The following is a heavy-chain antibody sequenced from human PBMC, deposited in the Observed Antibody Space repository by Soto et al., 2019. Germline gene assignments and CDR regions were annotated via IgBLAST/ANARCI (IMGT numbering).Heavy chain of an antibody. D-gene: IGHD3-22*01. V-gene: IGHV3-9*01. CDR1: GFTFDDYA. J-gene: IGHJ4*02. CDR3: VKDSESSGYLTHLDY. Sequence: PGGSLRLSRVASGFTFDDYAIHWVRQTPGKRLECVSGLTRNCEVLGYANSVKGRFNSSRDNAKNSLYLEMNSLIPEDTALYSCVKDSESSGYLTHLDYWGQGTLVTVSS. CDR2: LTRNCEVL.